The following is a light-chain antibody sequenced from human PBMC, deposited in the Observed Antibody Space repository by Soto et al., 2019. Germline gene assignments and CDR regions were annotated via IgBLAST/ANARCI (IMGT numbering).Light chain of an antibody. V-gene: IGLV2-14*01. Sequence: QSVLTQPASVSGSPGQSITISRTGTSSDVGGYNFVSWYQHHPGKAPELMIYEVSKRPSGVSDRFSGSKSGNTASLTISGLQADDEGDYYCTSYASSRTLVFGSGTKVTVL. J-gene: IGLJ1*01. CDR1: SSDVGGYNF. CDR2: EVS. CDR3: TSYASSRTLV.